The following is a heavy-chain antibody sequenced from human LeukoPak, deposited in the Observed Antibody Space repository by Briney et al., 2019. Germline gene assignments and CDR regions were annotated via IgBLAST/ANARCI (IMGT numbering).Heavy chain of an antibody. D-gene: IGHD6-19*01. Sequence: ESAVQVSRMASVGIFRSYAIRWVRQAAAQGVEWVGVILPIFCTANFAQKFQGRVRITADESTSTAYMELSSLRSEDTAVYYCARVLSRSLDVAVARYYYYGMDVWGKGTTVTVSS. CDR3: ARVLSRSLDVAVARYYYYGMDV. CDR1: VGIFRSYA. J-gene: IGHJ6*04. V-gene: IGHV1-69*01. CDR2: ILPIFCTA.